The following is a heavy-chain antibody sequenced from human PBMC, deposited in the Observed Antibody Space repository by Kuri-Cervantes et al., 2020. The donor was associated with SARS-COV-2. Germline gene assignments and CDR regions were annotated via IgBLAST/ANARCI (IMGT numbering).Heavy chain of an antibody. CDR3: ARVFAVTTTINYYYYGMDV. CDR2: SIPMFTTV. D-gene: IGHD4-11*01. Sequence: SVKVSCKASGGTFSNYAITWVRQAPGQGLEWMGGSIPMFTTVYYAQKFQGRVTITADKSTSTAYMELSSLRSEDTAVYYCARVFAVTTTINYYYYGMDVWGQGTTVTVSS. CDR1: GGTFSNYA. V-gene: IGHV1-69*06. J-gene: IGHJ6*02.